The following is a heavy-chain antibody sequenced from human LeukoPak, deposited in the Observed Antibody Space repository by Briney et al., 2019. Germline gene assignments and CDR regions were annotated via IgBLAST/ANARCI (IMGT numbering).Heavy chain of an antibody. J-gene: IGHJ6*02. CDR2: IYSGGST. V-gene: IGHV3-66*01. D-gene: IGHD5-18*01. CDR1: GFTVSSNY. Sequence: GGSLRLSCAASGFTVSSNYMSWVRQAPGKGLEWVSVIYSGGSTYYADSVKGRFTISRDNSKNTLYLQMNSLRAEDTAVYYGARVRSYGYYYYYGMDVWGQGTTVTVSS. CDR3: ARVRSYGYYYYYGMDV.